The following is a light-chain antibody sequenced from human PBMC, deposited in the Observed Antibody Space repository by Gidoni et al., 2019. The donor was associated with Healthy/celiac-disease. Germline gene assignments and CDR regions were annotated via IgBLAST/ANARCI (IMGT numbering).Light chain of an antibody. CDR2: SNN. V-gene: IGLV1-44*01. Sequence: QSVLTPPPSASGTPGQRVTIPCSGSSSNIGSHTVNWYQQLPGTAPKLLISSNNQRPSGVPDRFSGSKSGTSASLAISGLQSEDEADYYCAAWDDSLNGWVFGGGTKLTVL. J-gene: IGLJ3*02. CDR1: SSNIGSHT. CDR3: AAWDDSLNGWV.